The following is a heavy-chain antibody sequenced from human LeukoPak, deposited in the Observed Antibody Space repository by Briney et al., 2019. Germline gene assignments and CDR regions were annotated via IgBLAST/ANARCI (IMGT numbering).Heavy chain of an antibody. CDR3: ARLSIFSYYYYGMDV. Sequence: ASVKVSCKASGYTFTSYGIIWVRQAPGQGLEWMGWISAYNGNTNYAQKLQGRVTMTTDTSTSTAYMELRSLRSDDTAVYYCARLSIFSYYYYGMDVWGQGTTVTVSS. D-gene: IGHD3-16*02. V-gene: IGHV1-18*01. CDR2: ISAYNGNT. CDR1: GYTFTSYG. J-gene: IGHJ6*02.